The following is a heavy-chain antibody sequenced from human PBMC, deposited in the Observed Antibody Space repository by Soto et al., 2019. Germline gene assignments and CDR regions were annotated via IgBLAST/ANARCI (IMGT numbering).Heavy chain of an antibody. V-gene: IGHV3-33*01. CDR1: GFTFSSYG. CDR2: IWYDGSKK. J-gene: IGHJ4*01. Sequence: QVQLVESGGGVVQPGRSLRLSCAASGFTFSSYGMHWVRQDPGKGLEWVAVIWYDGSKKYYADSVKGRFTISRDNSKNTVYLQRNSVRAEDKAVYFCAIVGSVRPEHYYFDYWGQGSLVTASS. CDR3: AIVGSVRPEHYYFDY. D-gene: IGHD6-6*01.